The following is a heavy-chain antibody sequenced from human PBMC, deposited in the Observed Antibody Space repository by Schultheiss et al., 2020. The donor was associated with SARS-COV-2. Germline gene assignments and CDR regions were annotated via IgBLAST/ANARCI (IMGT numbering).Heavy chain of an antibody. CDR2: INHSGST. CDR3: AVFSRIAAAGTAWFDP. J-gene: IGHJ5*02. D-gene: IGHD6-13*01. Sequence: SETLSLTCAVFGGSFSGYYWSWIRQPPGKGLEWIGEINHSGSTNYNPSLKSRVTISVDTSKNPFSLKLSSVTAADTAVYYCAVFSRIAAAGTAWFDPWGQGTMVTVSS. V-gene: IGHV4-34*01. CDR1: GGSFSGYY.